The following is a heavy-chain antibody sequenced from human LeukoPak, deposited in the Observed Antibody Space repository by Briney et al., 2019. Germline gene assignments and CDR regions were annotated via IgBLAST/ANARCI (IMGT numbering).Heavy chain of an antibody. Sequence: PGGSLRLSCAASGFTFSSYAMSWVRQAPGKGLEWVSGISGSGGSTNYADSVKGRFTISRDNSKNTLYLQMNSLRAEDTAVYYCAKVSSMIVVVRGPLDYWGQGTLVTVSS. CDR1: GFTFSSYA. V-gene: IGHV3-23*01. CDR3: AKVSSMIVVVRGPLDY. J-gene: IGHJ4*02. D-gene: IGHD3-22*01. CDR2: ISGSGGST.